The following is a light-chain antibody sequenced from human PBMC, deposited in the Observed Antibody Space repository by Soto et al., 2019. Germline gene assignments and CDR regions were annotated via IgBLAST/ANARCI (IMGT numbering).Light chain of an antibody. CDR3: SSYTSSVTHV. CDR2: DVS. V-gene: IGLV2-14*01. CDR1: SSDVGGYNY. J-gene: IGLJ1*01. Sequence: QSALTQPASVSGSPGQSITISCTGTSSDVGGYNYVSWYQQHPGKAPKPMIYDVSNRPSGVSNRFSGSKSGNTASLTISGLQAEDEADYYCSSYTSSVTHVFGTGTKLTVL.